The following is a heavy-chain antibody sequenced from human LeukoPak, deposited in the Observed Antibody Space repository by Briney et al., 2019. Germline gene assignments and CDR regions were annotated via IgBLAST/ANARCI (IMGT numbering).Heavy chain of an antibody. CDR3: ARDAWGGGRPSDY. CDR2: INPNSGGT. Sequence: ASVKVSCKASGYTFTGHYMHWVRQAPGQGLEWMGWINPNSGGTNYAQKFQGRVTMTRDTSISTAYMELSRLRSDDTAVYYCARDAWGGGRPSDYWGQGTLVTVSS. V-gene: IGHV1-2*02. CDR1: GYTFTGHY. J-gene: IGHJ4*02. D-gene: IGHD2-15*01.